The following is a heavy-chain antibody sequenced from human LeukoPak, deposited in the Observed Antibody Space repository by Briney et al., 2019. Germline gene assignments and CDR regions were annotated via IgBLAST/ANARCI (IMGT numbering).Heavy chain of an antibody. CDR2: MNPKSGKT. Sequence: ASVSVSCTASGYTFTSYDINGVRQAPGQGGEWMGWMNPKSGKTDYAQKFQGRVTMTRNTSISTAYMELSSLRSEDTAVYYCAREGGSTYYDFWSGYFGGPYYYGTDVWGQGTTVTVSS. V-gene: IGHV1-8*01. D-gene: IGHD3-3*01. J-gene: IGHJ6*02. CDR3: AREGGSTYYDFWSGYFGGPYYYGTDV. CDR1: GYTFTSYD.